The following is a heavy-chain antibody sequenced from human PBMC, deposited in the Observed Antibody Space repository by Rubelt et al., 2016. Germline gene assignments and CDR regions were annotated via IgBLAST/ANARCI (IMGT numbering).Heavy chain of an antibody. D-gene: IGHD3-22*01. CDR2: ISYDGSNK. V-gene: IGHV3-30*04. Sequence: RSLRLFCAASGFTFSSYAMHWVRQAPGKGLEWVAVISYDGSNKYYADSVKGRFTISRDNPKNTLYLQMNSLRAEDTAVYYCARDQGHITMIVVDGGDAFDIWGQGTMVTVSS. CDR3: ARDQGHITMIVVDGGDAFDI. J-gene: IGHJ3*02. CDR1: GFTFSSYA.